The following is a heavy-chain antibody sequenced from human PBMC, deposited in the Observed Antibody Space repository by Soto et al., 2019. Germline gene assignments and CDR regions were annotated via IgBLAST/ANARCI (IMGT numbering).Heavy chain of an antibody. J-gene: IGHJ5*02. V-gene: IGHV4-59*02. D-gene: IGHD2-15*01. Sequence: SETLSLTCSVSGDSVTSYYCSWLRQSPGKGLEWIGYIYYNGYTYYTGSTNYNPSLQSRVTISVDTSKNQFSLNLKSVTRADTAVYFCARGVVTTPAQGWYDLWGRGILV. CDR2: IYYNGYTYYTGST. CDR3: ARGVVTTPAQGWYDL. CDR1: GDSVTSYY.